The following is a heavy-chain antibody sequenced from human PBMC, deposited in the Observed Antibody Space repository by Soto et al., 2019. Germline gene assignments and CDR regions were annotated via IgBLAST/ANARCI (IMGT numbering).Heavy chain of an antibody. CDR1: GFIFSDYY. V-gene: IGHV3-11*05. CDR3: ARGSPLIAAAGTTDY. CDR2: ISSSRSDT. J-gene: IGHJ4*02. Sequence: GGSLRLSCAASGFIFSDYYMTWIRRAPGKGLEWVSYISSSRSDTNYADSVKGRFTISRDNAKNSLYLQMNSLRAEDTAVYYCARGSPLIAAAGTTDYWGQGTLVTVSS. D-gene: IGHD6-13*01.